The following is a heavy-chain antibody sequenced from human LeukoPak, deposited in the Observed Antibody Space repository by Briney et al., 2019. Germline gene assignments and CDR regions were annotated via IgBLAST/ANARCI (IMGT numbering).Heavy chain of an antibody. Sequence: SETLSLTCTVSGGSISSSSYYWGWIRQPPGKGLEWIGSIYYSGSTYYNPSLKSRVTISVDTSKNQFSLKLSSVTAADTAVYYCARSQWEQAYCGGDCYSFDYWGQGTLVTVSS. D-gene: IGHD2-21*02. J-gene: IGHJ4*02. V-gene: IGHV4-39*01. CDR3: ARSQWEQAYCGGDCYSFDY. CDR1: GGSISSSSYY. CDR2: IYYSGST.